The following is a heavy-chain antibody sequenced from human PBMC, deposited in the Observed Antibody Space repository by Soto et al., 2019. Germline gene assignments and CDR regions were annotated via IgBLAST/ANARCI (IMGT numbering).Heavy chain of an antibody. CDR1: GFTFSSYG. CDR3: ARDRPVAGPIFDY. J-gene: IGHJ4*02. D-gene: IGHD6-19*01. Sequence: QVQLVESGGGVVQPGRSLRLSCAASGFTFSSYGMHWVRQAPGKGLEWVAVIWYDGSNKYYADSVKGRFTISRDNSKNTLYLQMNSLRAEDTAVYYCARDRPVAGPIFDYWGQGTLVTVSS. CDR2: IWYDGSNK. V-gene: IGHV3-33*01.